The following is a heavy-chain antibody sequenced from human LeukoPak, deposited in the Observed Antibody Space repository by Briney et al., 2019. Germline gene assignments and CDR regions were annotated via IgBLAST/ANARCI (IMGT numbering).Heavy chain of an antibody. CDR1: GFTFSRFG. D-gene: IGHD3-22*01. CDR3: ARDRWYDGSGYIAAFDY. CDR2: IWYDGSNQ. Sequence: GRSLRLSCEASGFTFSRFGMHWVRQAPGKGLEWVAVIWYDGSNQDYADSVKGRFTISRDNSKNTLYLQVSSLRAEDTAVYYCARDRWYDGSGYIAAFDYCGQGTLVTVS. V-gene: IGHV3-33*01. J-gene: IGHJ4*02.